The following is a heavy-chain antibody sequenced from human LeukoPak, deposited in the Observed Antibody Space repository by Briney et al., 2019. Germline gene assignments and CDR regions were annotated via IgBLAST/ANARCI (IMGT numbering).Heavy chain of an antibody. V-gene: IGHV3-21*01. CDR1: GFTFSSYG. Sequence: GGSWRLSWAALGFTFSSYGMNWFRQAPGKGREWVSSISSSSSYIYYADSVKGRFTISRDNAKNSLYLQMNSLRAEDTAVYYCARDRGGVFDYWGQGTLVTVSS. CDR3: ARDRGGVFDY. J-gene: IGHJ4*02. CDR2: ISSSSSYI. D-gene: IGHD2-15*01.